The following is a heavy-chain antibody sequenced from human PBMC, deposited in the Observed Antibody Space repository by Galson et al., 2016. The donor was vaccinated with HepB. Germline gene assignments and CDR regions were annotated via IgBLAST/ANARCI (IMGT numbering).Heavy chain of an antibody. CDR2: IYHSGST. D-gene: IGHD5-12*01. Sequence: SETLSLTCAVSGASISSSNWWSWVRQPPGKGLQWIGEIYHSGSTNYNPSLKSRVTISVDKSKNQFSLKLSSVTATDTAVYYCARDLDSDSESRVWGQGTLVTVSS. J-gene: IGHJ4*02. CDR3: ARDLDSDSESRV. V-gene: IGHV4-4*02. CDR1: GASISSSNW.